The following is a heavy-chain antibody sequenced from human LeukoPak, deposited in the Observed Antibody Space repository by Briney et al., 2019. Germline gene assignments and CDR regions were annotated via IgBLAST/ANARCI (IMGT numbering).Heavy chain of an antibody. CDR2: ISESGDRT. J-gene: IGHJ6*03. CDR1: GFTFSDYG. CDR3: AKTDRMDV. Sequence: GGSLRLSCTASGFTFSDYGRSWGRQAAGKGLGWVSGISESGDRTYYADSVKGRFIISRDNAKNTLYLQMNSLRAEDTAVYYCAKTDRMDVWGKGTTVTISS. V-gene: IGHV3-23*01.